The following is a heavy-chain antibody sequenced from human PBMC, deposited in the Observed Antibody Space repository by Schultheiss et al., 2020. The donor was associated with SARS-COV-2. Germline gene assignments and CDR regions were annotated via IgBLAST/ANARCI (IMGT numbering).Heavy chain of an antibody. J-gene: IGHJ4*02. CDR3: ARVRATVKGGNYFDY. Sequence: ASVKVSCKASGYTFTGYYMHWVRQAPGQGLEWMGWINPSSGDTNEAQRFQGRVTMTRDTSISTAYMALNRLTSDDTAVYYCARVRATVKGGNYFDYWGQGTLVTVSS. V-gene: IGHV1-2*02. CDR1: GYTFTGYY. CDR2: INPSSGDT. D-gene: IGHD4-17*01.